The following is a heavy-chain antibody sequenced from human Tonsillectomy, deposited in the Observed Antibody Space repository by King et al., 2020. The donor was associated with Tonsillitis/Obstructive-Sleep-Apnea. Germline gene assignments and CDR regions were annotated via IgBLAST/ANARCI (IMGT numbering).Heavy chain of an antibody. CDR3: AKEVRRSLEWFYFDY. Sequence: VQLVESGGGVVQPGRSLRLSCAASGFTFSSYGMHWGRPAPGKGLEWVAVISYDGSNKYYADSVKGRFTISRDNSKNTLYLQMNSLRAEDTAVYYCAKEVRRSLEWFYFDYWGQGTLVTVSS. V-gene: IGHV3-30*18. J-gene: IGHJ4*02. D-gene: IGHD3-3*01. CDR2: ISYDGSNK. CDR1: GFTFSSYG.